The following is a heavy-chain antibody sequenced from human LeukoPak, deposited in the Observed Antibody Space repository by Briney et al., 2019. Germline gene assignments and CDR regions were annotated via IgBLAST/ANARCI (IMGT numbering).Heavy chain of an antibody. Sequence: SETVSLTRSVSVGFIRRSSYYWGWIRQPPGRGLEWIGSMYYSGSTYYSPSLKSRVTISVDTSQNQFSLTLSSVTAADTAVYYCARRTFNSDAFDIWRQGTMVADSS. D-gene: IGHD4-23*01. J-gene: IGHJ3*02. CDR1: VGFIRRSSYY. V-gene: IGHV4-39*01. CDR3: ARRTFNSDAFDI. CDR2: MYYSGST.